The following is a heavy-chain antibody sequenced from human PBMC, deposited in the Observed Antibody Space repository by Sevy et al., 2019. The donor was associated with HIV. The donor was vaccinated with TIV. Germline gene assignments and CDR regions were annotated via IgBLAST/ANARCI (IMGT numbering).Heavy chain of an antibody. CDR2: ISSSSSTI. J-gene: IGHJ4*02. Sequence: GGSLRLSCAASGFTFSSYSMNWVRQAPGKGLEWVSYISSSSSTIYYADSVKGRFTISRDNAKNSLYLQMNSLRDEDTAVYYCARDLRKGGSGSYYKKRRFGGQGTLVTVSS. V-gene: IGHV3-48*02. CDR3: ARDLRKGGSGSYYKKRRF. CDR1: GFTFSSYS. D-gene: IGHD3-10*01.